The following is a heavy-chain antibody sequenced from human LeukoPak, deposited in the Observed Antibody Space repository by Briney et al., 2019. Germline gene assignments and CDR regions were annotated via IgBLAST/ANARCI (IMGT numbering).Heavy chain of an antibody. Sequence: GESLKISCKGSGYSFTSYWIGWVRQLPGKGLEWMGIIYPGDSDTRYSPSFQGQVTISADKSISTAYLQWSSLKASDSAMYYCATNTMFRGIHAFDIWGQGTTVTVSS. CDR2: IYPGDSDT. CDR1: GYSFTSYW. V-gene: IGHV5-51*01. CDR3: ATNTMFRGIHAFDI. D-gene: IGHD3-10*01. J-gene: IGHJ3*02.